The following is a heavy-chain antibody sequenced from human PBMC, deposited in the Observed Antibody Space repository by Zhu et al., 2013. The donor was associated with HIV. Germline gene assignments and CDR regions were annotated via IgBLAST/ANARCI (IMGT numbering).Heavy chain of an antibody. Sequence: QVQLVQSGAEVKKPGSSVKVSCKASGGTFSSYAISWVRQAPGQGLEWMGGIIPIFGTANYAQKFQGRVTITADESTSTAYMELSSLRSEDTAVYYCARLVVTAIPNGGYYYYGMDVWGQGTTVTVSS. CDR1: GGTFSSYA. CDR3: ARLVVTAIPNGGYYYYGMDV. V-gene: IGHV1-69*01. D-gene: IGHD2-21*02. CDR2: IIPIFGTA. J-gene: IGHJ6*02.